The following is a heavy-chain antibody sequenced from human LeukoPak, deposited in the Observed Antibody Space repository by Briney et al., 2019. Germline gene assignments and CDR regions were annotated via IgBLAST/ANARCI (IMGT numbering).Heavy chain of an antibody. CDR1: GYTFNNYA. J-gene: IGHJ3*02. CDR3: ARDQGTYYDLWSAYYNDAFDI. CDR2: INTNTGNP. D-gene: IGHD3-3*01. Sequence: ASVKVSCKASGYTFNNYAINWVRQAPGQGLEWMGWINTNTGNPTYAQGFTGRFVFSLDTSVSTAHLQINSLKAEDTAVYYCARDQGTYYDLWSAYYNDAFDIWGQGTMVTVSS. V-gene: IGHV7-4-1*02.